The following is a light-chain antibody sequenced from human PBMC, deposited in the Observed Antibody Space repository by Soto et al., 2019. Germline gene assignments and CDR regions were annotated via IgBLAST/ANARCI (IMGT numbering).Light chain of an antibody. V-gene: IGKV3-20*01. CDR2: AAS. J-gene: IGKJ4*01. Sequence: EIVLSQSPGTLSLSPGETASLSCRASQNVRGSYLAWYQQKPGQAPRLLISAASRRATGVPDRFSGSGSGTDFTLTISRLEPEDFAVYCCHQYGSSPPTFGGGTNVEIK. CDR3: HQYGSSPPT. CDR1: QNVRGSY.